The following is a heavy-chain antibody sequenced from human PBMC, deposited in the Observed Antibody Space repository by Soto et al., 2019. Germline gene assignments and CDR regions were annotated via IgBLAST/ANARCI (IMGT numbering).Heavy chain of an antibody. V-gene: IGHV3-74*01. CDR1: GFTFSSYW. J-gene: IGHJ6*02. CDR2: INSDGSST. D-gene: IGHD6-6*01. Sequence: GGSLRLSCAASGFTFSSYWMHWVRQAPGKGLVWVSRINSDGSSTSYADSVKGRFTISRDNAKNTLYLQMNSLRAEDTAVYYCAREDSSGYYYYGMDVWGQGTTVTV. CDR3: AREDSSGYYYYGMDV.